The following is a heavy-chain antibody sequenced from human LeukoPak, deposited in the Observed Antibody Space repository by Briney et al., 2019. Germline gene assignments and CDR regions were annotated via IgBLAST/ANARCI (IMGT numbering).Heavy chain of an antibody. CDR3: AREVGSSGYPEAFDI. J-gene: IGHJ3*02. CDR2: IIPIFGTA. Sequence: ASVKVSCKASGGTFSSYAISWVRQAPGQGLEWMGGIIPIFGTANYAQKFQGRVTITTDESTSTAYMELSSLRSEDTAVYYCAREVGSSGYPEAFDIWGQGTMVTVSS. V-gene: IGHV1-69*05. CDR1: GGTFSSYA. D-gene: IGHD3-22*01.